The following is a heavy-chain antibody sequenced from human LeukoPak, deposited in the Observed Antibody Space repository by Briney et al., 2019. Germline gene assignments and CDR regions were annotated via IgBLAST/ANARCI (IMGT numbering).Heavy chain of an antibody. D-gene: IGHD3-16*01. V-gene: IGHV3-53*04. CDR3: AKDLTNGWGTFDY. CDR2: IYSDGST. J-gene: IGHJ4*02. CDR1: GFTLSSYA. Sequence: GGSLRLSCAASGFTLSSYAMHWVRQAPGKGLEWVSVIYSDGSTFYSDSVKGRFTISRHNSKNIVYLQMNSLRTEDTAVYYCAKDLTNGWGTFDYWGQGTLVTVSS.